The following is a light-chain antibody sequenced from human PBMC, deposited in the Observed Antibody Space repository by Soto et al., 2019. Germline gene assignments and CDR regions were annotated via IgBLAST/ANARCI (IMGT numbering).Light chain of an antibody. J-gene: IGKJ4*01. Sequence: EIVMTQSPLYLPVSPGEPASISCRSSQSLLNKNGHNGLDWYLQKPGQSTKLQIHLGSTRASGVPDRFSGSGSGTDFSLNISRVEAEDVGVYYCMQALQIPPTFGGGTKVDIK. CDR2: LGS. CDR3: MQALQIPPT. V-gene: IGKV2-28*01. CDR1: QSLLNKNGHNG.